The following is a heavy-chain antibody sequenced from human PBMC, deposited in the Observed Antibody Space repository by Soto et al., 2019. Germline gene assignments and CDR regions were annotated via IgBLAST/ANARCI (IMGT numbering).Heavy chain of an antibody. CDR1: GGSISSYY. V-gene: IGHV4-4*08. J-gene: IGHJ4*02. CDR2: IYHTGST. Sequence: PSETLSLTCTDSGGSISSYYWSWIRQPPGKGLEWIGHIYHTGSTYYNPSLKSRVTISVDTSKNQFSLKLSSVTAADTAVYYCARNAVHSSGFTDYWGQGTLVTVSS. CDR3: ARNAVHSSGFTDY. D-gene: IGHD6-19*01.